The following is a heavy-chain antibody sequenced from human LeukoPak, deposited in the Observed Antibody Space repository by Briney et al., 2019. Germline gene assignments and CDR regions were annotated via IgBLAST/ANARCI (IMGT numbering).Heavy chain of an antibody. CDR2: IYCSGGT. CDR1: GGSISSYY. J-gene: IGHJ3*02. V-gene: IGHV4-59*08. Sequence: SETLSLTCTVAGGSISSYYWSVSRQPPGERLEWIGYIYCSGGTNYNPSLKSRVTISVDTSKNHVSLKLSSVTAADTAVYYCARHRNRYGYSPDAFDIWGQGTMVTVSS. D-gene: IGHD5-18*01. CDR3: ARHRNRYGYSPDAFDI.